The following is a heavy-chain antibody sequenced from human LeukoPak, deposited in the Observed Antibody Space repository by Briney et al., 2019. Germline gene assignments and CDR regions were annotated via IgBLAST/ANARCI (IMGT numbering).Heavy chain of an antibody. CDR1: GGSISSSSYY. D-gene: IGHD6-19*01. V-gene: IGHV4-39*07. CDR2: IYYSGST. J-gene: IGHJ4*02. Sequence: PSETLSLTCTVSGGSISSSSYYWGWIRQPPGKGLEWIGSIYYSGSTYYNPSLKSRVTISVDTSKNQFSLKLSPVTAADTAVYYCARGIAVAGTTTFDYWGQGTLVTVSS. CDR3: ARGIAVAGTTTFDY.